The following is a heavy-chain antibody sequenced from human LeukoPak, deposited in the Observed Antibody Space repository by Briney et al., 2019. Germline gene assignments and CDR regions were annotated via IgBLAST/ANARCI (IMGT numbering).Heavy chain of an antibody. V-gene: IGHV4-61*01. CDR2: ISNSGST. Sequence: SETLSLTCTVSGASVSSGTYFWSWIRQPPGKGLEWIGYISNSGSTNYNPSLKSRVTISADTSKNQSSLKLSSVTAADTAVYYCARDRHAYSGTDYWGQGTLVTVSS. J-gene: IGHJ4*02. CDR1: GASVSSGTYF. D-gene: IGHD1-26*01. CDR3: ARDRHAYSGTDY.